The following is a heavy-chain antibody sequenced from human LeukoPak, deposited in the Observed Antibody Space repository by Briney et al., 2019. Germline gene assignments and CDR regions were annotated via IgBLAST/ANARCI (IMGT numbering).Heavy chain of an antibody. D-gene: IGHD6-19*01. CDR1: GGSLSSSSYY. CDR2: ICYSGST. V-gene: IGHV4-39*01. CDR3: ARRARLRQFIAVAGKYFDY. J-gene: IGHJ4*02. Sequence: SGTLSLTCTVSGGSLSSSSYYWGWIRQPPGKGLEWIGSICYSGSTYYNPSLKSRVTISVDTSKNQFSLKLSSVTAADTAVYYCARRARLRQFIAVAGKYFDYWGQGTLVTVSS.